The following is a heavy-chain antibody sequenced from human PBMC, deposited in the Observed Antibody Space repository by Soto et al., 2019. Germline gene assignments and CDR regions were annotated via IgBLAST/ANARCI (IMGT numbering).Heavy chain of an antibody. D-gene: IGHD4-17*01. Sequence: GASVKVSCKASGYTFTSYDINWVRQATGQGLEWMGWMNPNSGNTGYAQKFQGRVTMTRNTSISTAYMELSSLRSEDTAVYYCARARLDYGDHYYYMDVWGKGTTVTSP. CDR3: ARARLDYGDHYYYMDV. CDR2: MNPNSGNT. V-gene: IGHV1-8*01. CDR1: GYTFTSYD. J-gene: IGHJ6*03.